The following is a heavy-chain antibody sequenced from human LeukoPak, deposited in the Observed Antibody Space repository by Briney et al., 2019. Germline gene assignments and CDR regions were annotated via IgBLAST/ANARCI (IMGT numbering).Heavy chain of an antibody. V-gene: IGHV3-30*02. D-gene: IGHD1-26*01. CDR2: IRYDESKT. Sequence: GGSLRLSCAASGFTFSSYGMHWVRQAPGKGLEWVAFIRYDESKTFYGDSVKGRFTVSRDNSKNTLYLQMNSLRAEDTAVYYCAKSHLPNSYSGTYCCDYWGQGTQVTVSS. J-gene: IGHJ4*02. CDR1: GFTFSSYG. CDR3: AKSHLPNSYSGTYCCDY.